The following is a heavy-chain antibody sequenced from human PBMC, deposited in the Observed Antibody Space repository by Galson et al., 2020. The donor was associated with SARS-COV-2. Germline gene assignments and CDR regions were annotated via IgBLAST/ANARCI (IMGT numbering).Heavy chain of an antibody. D-gene: IGHD3-16*01. CDR1: GFSLSTSGVG. CDR2: IYWDDDK. Sequence: SGPTLVKPTQTLTLTCTFSGFSLSTSGVGVGWIRQPPGKALEWLALIYWDDDKRYSPSLKSRITITTDTSKNQVVLTMTNRDPVDTATYYCAHRSIGGLEGYFDLWGPGTLVTVSS. CDR3: AHRSIGGLEGYFDL. V-gene: IGHV2-5*02. J-gene: IGHJ2*01.